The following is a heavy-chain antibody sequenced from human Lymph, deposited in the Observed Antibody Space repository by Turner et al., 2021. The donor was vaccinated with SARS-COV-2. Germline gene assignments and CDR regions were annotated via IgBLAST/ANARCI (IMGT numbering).Heavy chain of an antibody. Sequence: EVQLVESGGGLVKPGGSLRLSCAASGFTFSSYSMNWVRQAPWKGLEWVSSITFTISYIYYADSVKGRFTISRDNAKNSLYLQMNSLRAEDTAVYYCARGPPDFPYYFDYWGQGTLVTVSS. J-gene: IGHJ4*02. CDR3: ARGPPDFPYYFDY. CDR2: ITFTISYI. V-gene: IGHV3-21*01. CDR1: GFTFSSYS. D-gene: IGHD2-21*02.